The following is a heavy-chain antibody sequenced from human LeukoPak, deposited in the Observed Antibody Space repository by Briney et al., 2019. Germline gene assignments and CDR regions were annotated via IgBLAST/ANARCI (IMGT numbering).Heavy chain of an antibody. D-gene: IGHD2-21*01. CDR3: ARSRVSMHFGDY. Sequence: RGESLKISCKGSGYSFTNYWIAWVRQMPGKGLEWMGTTYPGDSDTKYSPSFRGQVTISADKSTTTAYLQWNSLKASDTAMYYCARSRVSMHFGDYWGQGSLVTVSS. J-gene: IGHJ4*02. CDR1: GYSFTNYW. V-gene: IGHV5-51*01. CDR2: TYPGDSDT.